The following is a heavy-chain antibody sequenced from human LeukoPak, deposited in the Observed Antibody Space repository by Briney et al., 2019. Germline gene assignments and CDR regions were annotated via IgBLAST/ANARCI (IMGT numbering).Heavy chain of an antibody. D-gene: IGHD2-21*01. CDR1: GGSISSGDYS. J-gene: IGHJ5*02. Sequence: SETLSLTCAVSGGSISSGDYSWSWIRQPPGKGLEWIGLVFQSGTTYYNPSLKSRVIISVDKSKNQFSLKLSSVTAADTAVYYCARGGGAYGGIDPWGQGTLVTVSS. CDR2: VFQSGTT. V-gene: IGHV4-30-2*01. CDR3: ARGGGAYGGIDP.